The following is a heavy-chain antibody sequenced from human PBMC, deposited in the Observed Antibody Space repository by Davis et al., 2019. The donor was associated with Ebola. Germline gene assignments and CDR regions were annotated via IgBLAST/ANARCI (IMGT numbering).Heavy chain of an antibody. V-gene: IGHV3-21*01. CDR3: ARRNWFDP. Sequence: PGGSLRLSCAASGFTFSSYSMNWVRQAPGKGLEWVSSITVTSNYIYYADSVKGRFTISRDNAKNSLYLQMNSLRAEDTAVYYCARRNWFDPWGQGTLVTVSS. CDR1: GFTFSSYS. J-gene: IGHJ5*02. CDR2: ITVTSNYI.